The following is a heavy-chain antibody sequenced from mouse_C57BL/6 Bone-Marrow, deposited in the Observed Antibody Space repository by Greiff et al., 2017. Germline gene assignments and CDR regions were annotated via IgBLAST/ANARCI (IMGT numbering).Heavy chain of an antibody. CDR3: ARGDYYGSSYYAMDY. J-gene: IGHJ4*01. Sequence: QVQLQQSGAELARPGASVKLSCKASGYTFTSYGISWVKQRTGQGLEWIGEIYPRSGNTYYNEKFKGKATLTADKSPSTAYMELRSLTFEDSAVYFCARGDYYGSSYYAMDYWGQGTSVTVSA. D-gene: IGHD1-1*01. CDR2: IYPRSGNT. CDR1: GYTFTSYG. V-gene: IGHV1-81*01.